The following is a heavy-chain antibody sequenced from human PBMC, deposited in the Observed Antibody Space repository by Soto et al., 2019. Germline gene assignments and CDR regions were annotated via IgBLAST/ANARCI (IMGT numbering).Heavy chain of an antibody. CDR3: ARSNRGDFAFRAVEL. Sequence: LVQSGGGLVPPGESLTLSCAASQFTFGTFWMNWVRHAPGKGLEWVANIKKDDSERDYLDSVKGRFTISRDNARNSLYLHMRGLSVGDTAVYFCARSNRGDFAFRAVELWGQGTVVTVSS. CDR1: QFTFGTFW. J-gene: IGHJ3*01. V-gene: IGHV3-7*03. D-gene: IGHD2-21*02. CDR2: IKKDDSER.